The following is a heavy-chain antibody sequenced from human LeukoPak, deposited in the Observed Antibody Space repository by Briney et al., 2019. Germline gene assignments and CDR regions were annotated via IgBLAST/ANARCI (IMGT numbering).Heavy chain of an antibody. D-gene: IGHD4-11*01. CDR3: ARVRGYSNYVSY. J-gene: IGHJ4*02. CDR2: ISSSSSYI. V-gene: IGHV3-21*01. CDR1: GFTFSSYS. Sequence: PGGSLRLSCAASGFTFSSYSMNWVRQAREKGLEWVSSISSSSSYIYYADSVKGRFTISRDNAKNSLYLQMNSLRAEDTAVYYCARVRGYSNYVSYWGQGTLVTVSS.